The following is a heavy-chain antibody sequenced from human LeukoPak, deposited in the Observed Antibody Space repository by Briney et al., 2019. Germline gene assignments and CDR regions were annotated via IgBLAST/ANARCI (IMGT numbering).Heavy chain of an antibody. V-gene: IGHV4-34*01. D-gene: IGHD1-26*01. Sequence: PSETLSLTCAVYGGSFSGYYWSWIRQPPGKGLEWIGEINHSGSTNYNPSLKSRVTISVDTSKNQFSLKLSSVTAADTAVYCCARGIWELPSVLDYWGQGTLVTVSS. J-gene: IGHJ4*02. CDR3: ARGIWELPSVLDY. CDR1: GGSFSGYY. CDR2: INHSGST.